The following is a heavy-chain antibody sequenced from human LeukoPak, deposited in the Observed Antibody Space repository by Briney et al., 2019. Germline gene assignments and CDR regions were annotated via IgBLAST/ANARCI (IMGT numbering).Heavy chain of an antibody. CDR2: ISSSSSYI. CDR1: GFTISSYS. J-gene: IGHJ4*02. Sequence: GGSLRLSCAASGFTISSYSMNWVRQAPGKGLEWVSCISSSSSYIYQADSVKGRFTISRDNAKNPLYLQMNSLRAEDTAVYYCARDLWNYAYWGQGTLVTVSS. D-gene: IGHD3-3*01. V-gene: IGHV3-21*01. CDR3: ARDLWNYAY.